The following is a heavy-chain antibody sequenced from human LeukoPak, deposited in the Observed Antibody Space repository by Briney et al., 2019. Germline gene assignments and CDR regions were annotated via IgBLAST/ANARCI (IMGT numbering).Heavy chain of an antibody. Sequence: PSETLSLTCTVSGGSISSSSHYWGWIRQPPGKGLEWIGSIYHSGSTYYNPSLKSRVTISVDTSKNQFSLKLSSVTAADTAVYYCARSLEGYDFWYENRDWFDPWGQGTLVTVSS. CDR1: GGSISSSSHY. J-gene: IGHJ5*02. V-gene: IGHV4-39*07. CDR3: ARSLEGYDFWYENRDWFDP. D-gene: IGHD3-3*01. CDR2: IYHSGST.